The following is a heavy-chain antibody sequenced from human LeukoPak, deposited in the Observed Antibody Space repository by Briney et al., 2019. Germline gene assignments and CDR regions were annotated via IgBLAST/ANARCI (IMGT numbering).Heavy chain of an antibody. CDR3: AREVGYCSGGSCYGMDV. Sequence: SGGSLRLSCAAAGFTFRDYYMSWIRQAPGKGLEWVSYISSSGSTIYYADSVKGRFTISRDNAKNSLYLQMNSLRAEDTAVYYCAREVGYCSGGSCYGMDVWGQGTTVTVSS. J-gene: IGHJ6*02. D-gene: IGHD2-15*01. V-gene: IGHV3-11*01. CDR2: ISSSGSTI. CDR1: GFTFRDYY.